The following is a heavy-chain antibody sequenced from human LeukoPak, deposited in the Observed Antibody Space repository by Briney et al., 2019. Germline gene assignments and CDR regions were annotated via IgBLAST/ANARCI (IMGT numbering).Heavy chain of an antibody. CDR3: ARVASGSSSDY. CDR1: GYSISSGYY. D-gene: IGHD1-26*01. CDR2: IYYSGST. V-gene: IGHV4-61*01. J-gene: IGHJ4*02. Sequence: SETLSLTCTVSGYSISSGYYWSWIRQPPGKGLEWIGYIYYSGSTNYNPSLKSRVTISVDTSKNQFSLKLSSVTAADTAVYYCARVASGSSSDYWGQGTLVTVSS.